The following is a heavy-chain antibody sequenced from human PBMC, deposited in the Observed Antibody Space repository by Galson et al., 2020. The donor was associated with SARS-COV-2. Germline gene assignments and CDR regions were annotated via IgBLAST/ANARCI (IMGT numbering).Heavy chain of an antibody. J-gene: IGHJ4*02. CDR2: ISIYNSKV. D-gene: IGHD3-3*01. V-gene: IGHV1-18*01. CDR1: GYTFSNYA. Sequence: ASVKVSCKASGYTFSNYAITWLRQAPGQGLEWMGRISIYNSKVKYAQNFQGRVTMTTDTATSTAYMEVRSLRSDDSAVYYCARDLHDFWSGWSFDYWGQGTMVTVSS. CDR3: ARDLHDFWSGWSFDY.